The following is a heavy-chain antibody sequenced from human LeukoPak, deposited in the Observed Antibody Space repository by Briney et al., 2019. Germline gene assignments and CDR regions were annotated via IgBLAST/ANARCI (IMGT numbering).Heavy chain of an antibody. D-gene: IGHD3-10*01. CDR1: GLIVSREW. Sequence: GGSLRLSCRVSGLIVSREWMHWVRQAPGEGLVWVARSNEDGSFTGYADSVKGRFTISRDNAENSLSLQMNSLRAEDTAIYYCAAYTFVGSYWTSSYMDVWGRGTTVIVSS. CDR3: AAYTFVGSYWTSSYMDV. V-gene: IGHV3-74*01. J-gene: IGHJ6*03. CDR2: SNEDGSFT.